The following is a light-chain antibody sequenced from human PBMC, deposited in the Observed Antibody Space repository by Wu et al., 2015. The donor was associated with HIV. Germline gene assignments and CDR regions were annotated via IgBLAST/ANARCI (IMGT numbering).Light chain of an antibody. CDR2: QSS. V-gene: IGKV1-5*03. CDR1: GSISGL. J-gene: IGKJ1*01. CDR3: QQYNASPWT. Sequence: DIQLTQSPSFLSASVGDKVTITCRASGSISGLLAWYRQKPGKAPKLLIYQSSNLETGIPSRFIGSTSGSDFILTINSLQPDDFATYYCQQYNASPWTFGQGTKVDIK.